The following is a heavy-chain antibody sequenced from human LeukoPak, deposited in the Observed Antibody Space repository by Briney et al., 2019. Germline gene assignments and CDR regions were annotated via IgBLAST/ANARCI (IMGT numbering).Heavy chain of an antibody. D-gene: IGHD3-22*01. V-gene: IGHV3-23*01. CDR3: AKDAANYYDSSGPNHFDY. Sequence: GGSLRLSCAASGFTFSSYAMSWVRQAPGKGLEWDSAISSTGGATYYADSVKGRFAISRDNSRNTVDLQMNSLRAEDTAVYYCAKDAANYYDSSGPNHFDYWGQGTLVTVSS. CDR2: ISSTGGAT. J-gene: IGHJ4*02. CDR1: GFTFSSYA.